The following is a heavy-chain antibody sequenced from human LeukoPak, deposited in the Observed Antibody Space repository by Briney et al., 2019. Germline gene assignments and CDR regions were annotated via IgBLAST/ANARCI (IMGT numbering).Heavy chain of an antibody. J-gene: IGHJ6*04. CDR1: ESTFSRYG. V-gene: IGHV3-30*18. CDR3: AKDLAHSLDSVGWSGDHYYGMDV. CDR2: TSYDGTSN. Sequence: GGSLRLSCAASESTFSRYGMHWVRQAPGKGLEWVAVTSYDGTSNHYADSVKGRFTISKDNSKNSLYLQMNSLRPEDTAVYYCAKDLAHSLDSVGWSGDHYYGMDVWGKGTTVTVSS. D-gene: IGHD6-19*01.